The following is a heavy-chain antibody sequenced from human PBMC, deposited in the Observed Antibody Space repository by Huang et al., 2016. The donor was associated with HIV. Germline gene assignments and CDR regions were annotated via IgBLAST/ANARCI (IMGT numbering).Heavy chain of an antibody. V-gene: IGHV4-34*01. CDR1: GESLGTYY. D-gene: IGHD3-10*01. CDR3: ARRFRVAATRKWFDP. Sequence: QVQLQQWGAGLLKPSETLALTCAVYGESLGTYYWAWVRRPPGTGLQWIGEVNDGVDINYNPSLESRVTISVDPSRNQVSLTLTSMTAADTATYYCARRFRVAATRKWFDPWGQGTLVIVSS. CDR2: VNDGVDI. J-gene: IGHJ5*02.